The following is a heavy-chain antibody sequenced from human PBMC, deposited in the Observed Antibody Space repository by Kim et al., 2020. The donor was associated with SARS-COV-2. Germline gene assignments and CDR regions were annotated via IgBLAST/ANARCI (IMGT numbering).Heavy chain of an antibody. CDR2: ISYDGSNK. CDR1: GSTFSSYG. Sequence: GGSRRLSCAASGSTFSSYGRHWVRQAPGKGREWVAVISYDGSNKNYADSVKCRFTISRDNSKNTLYLQMNSLRDEDTAVYYCAKDLTMGHGSGCYYHYYRMNVWGPGTTV. CDR3: AKDLTMGHGSGCYYHYYRMNV. J-gene: IGHJ6*02. D-gene: IGHD6-19*01. V-gene: IGHV3-30*18.